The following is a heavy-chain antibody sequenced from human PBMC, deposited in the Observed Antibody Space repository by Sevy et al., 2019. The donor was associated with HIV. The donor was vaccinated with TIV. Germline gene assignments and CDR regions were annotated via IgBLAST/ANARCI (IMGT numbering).Heavy chain of an antibody. CDR3: TTAPRRITMVRGVIITNDAFDI. D-gene: IGHD3-10*01. Sequence: GGSLRLSCAASGFTFSNAWMSWVRQAPGKGLEWVGRIKSKTDGGTTDYAAPVKDRFTISRDDSKNTLYLQMNSLKTEDTAVYYCTTAPRRITMVRGVIITNDAFDIWGQGTMITVSS. CDR2: IKSKTDGGTT. CDR1: GFTFSNAW. V-gene: IGHV3-15*01. J-gene: IGHJ3*02.